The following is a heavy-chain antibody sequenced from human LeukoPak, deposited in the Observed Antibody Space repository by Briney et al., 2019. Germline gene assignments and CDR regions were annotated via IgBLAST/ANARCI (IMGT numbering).Heavy chain of an antibody. J-gene: IGHJ3*02. CDR2: ISWNSGSI. Sequence: GGSLRLSCAASGFTFDDYAMHWVRQAPGKGLEWVSGISWNSGSIGYADSVKGRFTISRDNAKNSLYLQMNSLRAEDTALYYCAKDNWARGAFDIWGQGTMVTVSS. D-gene: IGHD3-16*01. CDR3: AKDNWARGAFDI. V-gene: IGHV3-9*01. CDR1: GFTFDDYA.